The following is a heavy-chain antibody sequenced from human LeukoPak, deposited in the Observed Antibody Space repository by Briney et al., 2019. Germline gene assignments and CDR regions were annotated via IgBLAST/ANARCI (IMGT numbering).Heavy chain of an antibody. D-gene: IGHD6-19*01. Sequence: PGGSLRLSCAASGFTFSSYSMNWVRQAPGKGLEWVLSISSSSSYIYYADSVKGRFTISRDNAKNSLYLQMNSLRAEDTAVYYCARDLRVSSGWYVDWFDPWGQGTLVTVSS. CDR2: ISSSSSYI. V-gene: IGHV3-21*01. CDR3: ARDLRVSSGWYVDWFDP. CDR1: GFTFSSYS. J-gene: IGHJ5*02.